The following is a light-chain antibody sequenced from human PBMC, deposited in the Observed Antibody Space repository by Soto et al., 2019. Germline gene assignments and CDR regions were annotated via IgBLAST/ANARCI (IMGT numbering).Light chain of an antibody. CDR3: QQRRNWPLT. CDR2: DTS. J-gene: IGKJ4*01. V-gene: IGKV3-11*01. CDR1: QSIDDY. Sequence: EIVLTQSPATLSLSPGERATLSCRASQSIDDYLAWYQQKPGQAPRLLIYDTSKRATVLPARFSGSGCGTDFTLTISSLEPGDFAVYYFQQRRNWPLTFGGGPKVEI.